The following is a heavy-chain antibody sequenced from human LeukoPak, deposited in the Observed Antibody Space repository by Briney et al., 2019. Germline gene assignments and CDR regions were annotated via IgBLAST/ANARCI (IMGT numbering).Heavy chain of an antibody. D-gene: IGHD5-12*01. V-gene: IGHV4-59*01. CDR1: GGSISSYY. Sequence: SETLSLTCTVSGGSISSYYWSWIRQPPEKGLGWIGYIYDSGSTNYNPSLKSRVTISVDTSKNQFSLKLSSVTAADTAVYYCARGGSGYDSFYYYGMDVWGQGTTVTVSS. CDR3: ARGGSGYDSFYYYGMDV. CDR2: IYDSGST. J-gene: IGHJ6*02.